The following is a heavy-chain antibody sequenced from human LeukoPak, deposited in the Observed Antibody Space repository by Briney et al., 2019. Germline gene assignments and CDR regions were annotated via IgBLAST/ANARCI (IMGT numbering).Heavy chain of an antibody. CDR1: GGTFSSYA. CDR2: IIPIFGTA. J-gene: IGHJ6*02. V-gene: IGHV1-69*13. CDR3: ARDIVVVPAAIGCMDV. Sequence: SVKVSCKASGGTFSSYAISWVRQAPGQGLEWMGGIIPIFGTANYAQKFQGRVTITADESTSTAYMELSSLRSEDTAVYYCARDIVVVPAAIGCMDVWGQGTTVTVSS. D-gene: IGHD2-2*01.